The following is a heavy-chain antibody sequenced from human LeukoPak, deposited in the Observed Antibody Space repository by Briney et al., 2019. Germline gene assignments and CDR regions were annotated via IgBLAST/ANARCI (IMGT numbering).Heavy chain of an antibody. CDR1: GYTFTGYY. J-gene: IGHJ5*02. D-gene: IGHD3-3*01. CDR3: ARENGSGSHTIFGVVENWFDP. CDR2: INHNSGGT. V-gene: IGHV1-2*02. Sequence: ASVKVSCKASGYTFTGYYMHWVRQAPGQGLEWMGWINHNSGGTNYAQKFQGRVTMTRDTSISTAYMELSRLRSDDTAVYYCARENGSGSHTIFGVVENWFDPWGQGTLVTVSS.